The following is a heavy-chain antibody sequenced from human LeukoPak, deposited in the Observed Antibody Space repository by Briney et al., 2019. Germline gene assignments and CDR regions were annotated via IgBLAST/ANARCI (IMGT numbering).Heavy chain of an antibody. CDR1: GYTFTGYY. CDR3: ARDRTGESDLDY. D-gene: IGHD7-27*01. CDR2: INPNSGGT. V-gene: IGHV1-2*02. J-gene: IGHJ4*02. Sequence: ASVKVSCKASGYTFTGYYMHWVRQAPGQGLEWMGWINPNSGGTNYAQKFKGRVTMTRDTSISTAYMELSRLTSDDTAVYYCARDRTGESDLDYWGQGTLVTVSS.